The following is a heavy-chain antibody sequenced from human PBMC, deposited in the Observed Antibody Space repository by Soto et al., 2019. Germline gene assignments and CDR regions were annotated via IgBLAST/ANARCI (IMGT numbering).Heavy chain of an antibody. V-gene: IGHV3-15*01. CDR1: GFTFSNAW. Sequence: EVQLVESGGGLVKPGGSLRLACAASGFTFSNAWMSWVRQAPGKGLERVGSIKIKTDGGTTDYAAPVNGSFTISRDDSKNTLYMQRKSLKNEDTAVYYWPSSVVRVYLPYYYYYGMDGWGQGATDTVAS. J-gene: IGHJ6*02. CDR3: PSSVVRVYLPYYYYYGMDG. CDR2: IKIKTDGGTT. D-gene: IGHD3-10*02.